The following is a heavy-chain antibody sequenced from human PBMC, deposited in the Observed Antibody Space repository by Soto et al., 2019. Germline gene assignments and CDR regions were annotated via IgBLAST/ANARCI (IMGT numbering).Heavy chain of an antibody. CDR3: ARVVEVVAATTRGSNWFDP. CDR2: INHSGST. V-gene: IGHV4-34*01. J-gene: IGHJ5*02. Sequence: ASETLSLTCTVSGGSISGYYWSWIRQPPGKGLEWIGEINHSGSTNYNPSLKSRVTISVDTSKNQFSLKLSSVTAADTAVYYCARVVEVVAATTRGSNWFDPWGQGTLVTVSS. D-gene: IGHD2-15*01. CDR1: GGSISGYY.